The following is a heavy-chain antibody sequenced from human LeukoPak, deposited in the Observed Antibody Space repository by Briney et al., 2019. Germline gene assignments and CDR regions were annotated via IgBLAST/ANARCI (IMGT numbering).Heavy chain of an antibody. Sequence: GGSLRLSCAASGFTFSSYSMNWVRQAPGKGLEWGSSISSSSSYIYYADSVKGRFTISRDAAKNSLYLQMTSLRAEDTAVYYCARDSLGYCSSTRCHSDYWGQGTLVTVSS. D-gene: IGHD2-2*01. CDR2: ISSSSSYI. V-gene: IGHV3-21*01. CDR3: ARDSLGYCSSTRCHSDY. J-gene: IGHJ4*02. CDR1: GFTFSSYS.